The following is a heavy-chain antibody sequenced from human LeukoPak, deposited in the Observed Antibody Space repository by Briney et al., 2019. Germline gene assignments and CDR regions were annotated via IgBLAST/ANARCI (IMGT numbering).Heavy chain of an antibody. CDR1: GGSISSYY. J-gene: IGHJ5*02. D-gene: IGHD4-17*01. Sequence: SETLSLTCILSGGSISSYYWGWIRQPPGKGLEWIGSIYFTGSTYYNPSLKSRVTISLDTSNNQFSLKLTSVTASDTAVYYCARGVFTVMKWFDPWGQGTLVTVSS. CDR3: ARGVFTVMKWFDP. CDR2: IYFTGST. V-gene: IGHV4-39*07.